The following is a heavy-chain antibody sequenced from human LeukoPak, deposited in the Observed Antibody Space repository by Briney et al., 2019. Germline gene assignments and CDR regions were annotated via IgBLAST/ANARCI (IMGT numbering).Heavy chain of an antibody. J-gene: IGHJ4*02. CDR3: AKDQGYYGSGTYVDY. V-gene: IGHV3-23*01. CDR1: GFTFGDFA. D-gene: IGHD3-10*01. CDR2: VSGSGSST. Sequence: GGSLRLSCAASGFTFGDFAMTWVRQAPGKGLEWDSSVSGSGSSTYYADSVKGRLTISRDDSKNTLYLQMNTLRAEDTAIYFCAKDQGYYGSGTYVDYWGQGTLVIVSS.